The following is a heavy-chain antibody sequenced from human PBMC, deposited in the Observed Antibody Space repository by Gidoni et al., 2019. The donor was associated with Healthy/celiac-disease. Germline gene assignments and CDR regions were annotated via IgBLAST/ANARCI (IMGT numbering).Heavy chain of an antibody. CDR1: GGSIRSYY. CDR3: ARDRRIYCGGDCSPGANAFDI. J-gene: IGHJ3*02. Sequence: QVHMQESGPGLVKPSETRSLTCTVSGGSIRSYYWRWIRQPPGKGLEWIGYIYYSGSTNYNPPLKGRVTISVDTSKNHFSLKLSSVTAADTAVYYCARDRRIYCGGDCSPGANAFDIWGQGTMVTVSS. V-gene: IGHV4-59*01. CDR2: IYYSGST. D-gene: IGHD2-21*02.